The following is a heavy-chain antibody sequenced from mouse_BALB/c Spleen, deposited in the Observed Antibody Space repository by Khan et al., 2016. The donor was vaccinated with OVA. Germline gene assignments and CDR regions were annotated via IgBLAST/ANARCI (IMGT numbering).Heavy chain of an antibody. Sequence: VQLQESGPELVRPGVSVKISCKGSGYTFTDYAMHWVKQSHAKSLEWIGLISTYSGNTNYNQKFKGKATMTVDKSSSTAYMELARLTSEDSAMXYCTRPAYDGYYDYWGQGTTLTVSS. CDR3: TRPAYDGYYDY. V-gene: IGHV1S137*01. CDR1: GYTFTDYA. J-gene: IGHJ2*01. D-gene: IGHD2-3*01. CDR2: ISTYSGNT.